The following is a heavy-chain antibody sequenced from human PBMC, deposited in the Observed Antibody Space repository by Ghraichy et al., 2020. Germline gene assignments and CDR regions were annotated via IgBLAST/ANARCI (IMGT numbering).Heavy chain of an antibody. Sequence: GESLHISCAASGFTFKNHWMNWVRQAPGKALEWVAIIKQDGSETHYVDSVKGRFTISRDNAQNSLYLQMKFLRAEDTAVYYCARGGGWLSDRWGQGTLVTVSS. V-gene: IGHV3-7*03. CDR2: IKQDGSET. CDR3: ARGGGWLSDR. D-gene: IGHD6-19*01. CDR1: GFTFKNHW. J-gene: IGHJ5*02.